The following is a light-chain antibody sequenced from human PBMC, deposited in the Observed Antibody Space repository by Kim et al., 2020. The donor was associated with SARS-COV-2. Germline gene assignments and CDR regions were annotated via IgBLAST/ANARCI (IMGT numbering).Light chain of an antibody. CDR3: MQALQLPYT. CDR2: CAS. Sequence: DIVMTQSPLSLPVTPGEPASISCRSTQSLLHSSGSQYLDWYVQKPGQSPQLLIYCASNRASGVPDRFSGSGSGTYFTLKISRVEAEDVGVYYCMQALQLPYTFGQGTKLEIK. V-gene: IGKV2-28*01. J-gene: IGKJ2*01. CDR1: QSLLHSSGSQY.